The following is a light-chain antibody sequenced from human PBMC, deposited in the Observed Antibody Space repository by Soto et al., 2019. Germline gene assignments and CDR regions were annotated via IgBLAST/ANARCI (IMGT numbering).Light chain of an antibody. CDR2: GAS. CDR1: QSVSSSY. V-gene: IGKV3-20*01. CDR3: QQYNSWPLIT. Sequence: EIVLTQSPGTLSLSPGERATLSCRAGQSVSSSYLAWYQQKPGQAPRLLIFGASTRATGIPDRFSGSGSGTDFTLTISFLQSEDFAVYYCQQYNSWPLITFGPGTRLEI. J-gene: IGKJ5*01.